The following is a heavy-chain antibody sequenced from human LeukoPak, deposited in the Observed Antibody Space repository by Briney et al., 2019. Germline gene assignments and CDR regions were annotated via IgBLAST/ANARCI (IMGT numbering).Heavy chain of an antibody. CDR1: GGTFSSYA. V-gene: IGHV1-69*04. CDR2: IIPILGIA. Sequence: ASVKVSCKASGGTFSSYAISWVRQAPGQGPEWMGRIIPILGIANYAQKFQGRVTITADKSTSTAYMELSSLRSEDTAVYYCARGIAAAGTPFDYWGQGTPVTVSS. CDR3: ARGIAAAGTPFDY. J-gene: IGHJ4*02. D-gene: IGHD6-13*01.